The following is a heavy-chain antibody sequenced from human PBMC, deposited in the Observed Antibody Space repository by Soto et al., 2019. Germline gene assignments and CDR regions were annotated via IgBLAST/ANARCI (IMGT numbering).Heavy chain of an antibody. CDR3: ARASGSPLTAYAPLGF. J-gene: IGHJ1*01. CDR1: GYSLTEYY. CDR2: INPTTGGT. Sequence: AASVKVSCKASGYSLTEYYLHWVRQAPGQGLEWMGWINPTTGGTTYAQKFEGRVTMTRDRSVNTAYMELSRLRSDDTALYFCARASGSPLTAYAPLGFWGQGRLVTVSS. V-gene: IGHV1-2*02. D-gene: IGHD2-2*01.